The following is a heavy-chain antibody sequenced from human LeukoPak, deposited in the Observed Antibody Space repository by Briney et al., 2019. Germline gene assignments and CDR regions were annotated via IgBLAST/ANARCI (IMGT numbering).Heavy chain of an antibody. CDR1: GFTFDDYA. J-gene: IGHJ4*02. D-gene: IGHD4-17*01. Sequence: PGRSLRLSCAASGFTFDDYAMHWVRQAPGKGLEWVSGISWNSGSIGYADSVKGRFTISRDNAKNSLYLQMNSLRAEDTALYYCAKDMGSTVTTGFDYWGQGTLVTVSS. CDR3: AKDMGSTVTTGFDY. CDR2: ISWNSGSI. V-gene: IGHV3-9*01.